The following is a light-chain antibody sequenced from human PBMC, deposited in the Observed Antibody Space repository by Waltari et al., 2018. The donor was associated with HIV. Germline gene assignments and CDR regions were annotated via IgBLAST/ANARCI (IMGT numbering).Light chain of an antibody. Sequence: QPALTQPHSASGSPGQSVTISCTGTSRDIGHYTYVSWYQQHPGRAPNLLSYEVNKRPSGVPDRFSGSKAANTASLTVSGLQVADEADYYCSSYAGNNNYVFGTGTRVTVL. CDR1: SRDIGHYTY. CDR2: EVN. CDR3: SSYAGNNNYV. V-gene: IGLV2-8*01. J-gene: IGLJ1*01.